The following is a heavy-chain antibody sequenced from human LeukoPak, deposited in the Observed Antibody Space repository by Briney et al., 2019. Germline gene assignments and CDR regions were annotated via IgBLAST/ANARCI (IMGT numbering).Heavy chain of an antibody. Sequence: GGSLRLSCAASGFTFSSYAMNWVRQAPGKGLEWVAGISSGDRTFHAESVKGRFTISRDTSKNTLYLQMNSLRAEDAAVYYCAKYRGFGDSYDSWGQGTLVTVSS. CDR2: ISSGDRT. D-gene: IGHD3-10*01. V-gene: IGHV3-23*01. J-gene: IGHJ4*02. CDR1: GFTFSSYA. CDR3: AKYRGFGDSYDS.